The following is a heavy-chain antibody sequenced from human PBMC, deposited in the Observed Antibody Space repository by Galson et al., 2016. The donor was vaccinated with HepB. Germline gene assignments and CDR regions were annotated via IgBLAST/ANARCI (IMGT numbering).Heavy chain of an antibody. CDR3: AKDRDFHGYNTYYFDY. V-gene: IGHV3-9*01. Sequence: LRLSCAASGFTFDDYAMHWVRQVPGRGLEWVSGIGWNSGSIGYADSVKGRFIISRDNAKNSLYLQMNSLRAEDTALYYCAKDRDFHGYNTYYFDYWGQGTLVTVSS. J-gene: IGHJ4*02. D-gene: IGHD5-24*01. CDR1: GFTFDDYA. CDR2: IGWNSGSI.